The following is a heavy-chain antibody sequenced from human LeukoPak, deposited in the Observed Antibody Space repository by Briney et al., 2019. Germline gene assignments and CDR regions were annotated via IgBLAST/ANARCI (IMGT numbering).Heavy chain of an antibody. CDR3: AREWTADGTTWYFDY. V-gene: IGHV4-38-2*02. J-gene: IGHJ4*02. D-gene: IGHD1-1*01. CDR2: IFHSGST. CDR1: GYSISSGYY. Sequence: PSETLSLTCTVSGYSISSGYYWGWIRQPPGKGLEWIGSIFHSGSTYYNPSLKSRVTISVDTSKNQFSLKLSSVTAADTAVYYCAREWTADGTTWYFDYWGQGTLVTVSS.